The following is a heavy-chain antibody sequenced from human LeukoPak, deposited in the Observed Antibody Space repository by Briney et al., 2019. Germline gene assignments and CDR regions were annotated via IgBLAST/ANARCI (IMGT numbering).Heavy chain of an antibody. CDR2: INPNSGCT. D-gene: IGHD6-13*01. V-gene: IGHV1-2*02. Sequence: ASVKVSCKASGYTFTGYYMHWVRQAPGQGLEWMGWINPNSGCTNYAQKFQGRVTMTRDTSISTAFMELSRLRSDDKAVYYCAKEVGSGWYGDHWFDPWGQGTLVTVSS. CDR1: GYTFTGYY. J-gene: IGHJ5*02. CDR3: AKEVGSGWYGDHWFDP.